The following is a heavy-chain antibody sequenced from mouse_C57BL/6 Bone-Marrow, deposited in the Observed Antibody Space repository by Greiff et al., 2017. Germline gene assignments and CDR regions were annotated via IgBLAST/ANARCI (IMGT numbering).Heavy chain of an antibody. V-gene: IGHV1-82*01. CDR3: ARVGSYYYGPYWYFDV. CDR2: IYPGDGDT. D-gene: IGHD1-1*01. CDR1: GYAFSSSW. J-gene: IGHJ1*03. Sequence: VQLQQSGPELVKPGASVKISCKASGYAFSSSWMNWVKQRPGKGLEWIGRIYPGDGDTNYNGKLKGKATLTADKSSSTAYMQLRSLTSEDSAVYFCARVGSYYYGPYWYFDVWGTGTTVTVSS.